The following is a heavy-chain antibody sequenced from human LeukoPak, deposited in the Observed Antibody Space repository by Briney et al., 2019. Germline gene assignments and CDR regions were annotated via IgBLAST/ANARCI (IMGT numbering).Heavy chain of an antibody. V-gene: IGHV5-51*01. D-gene: IGHD2-2*01. CDR2: IYPGDSDT. CDR3: ASCSSTSCLGGWFDP. CDR1: EYTFTNYW. Sequence: GESLQISCKGYEYTFTNYWIGWVRQMPGKGLEWMGIIYPGDSDTRYSPSFQGQVTISADKSISTAYLQWSSLKASDTAMYYCASCSSTSCLGGWFDPWGQGTLVTVSS. J-gene: IGHJ5*02.